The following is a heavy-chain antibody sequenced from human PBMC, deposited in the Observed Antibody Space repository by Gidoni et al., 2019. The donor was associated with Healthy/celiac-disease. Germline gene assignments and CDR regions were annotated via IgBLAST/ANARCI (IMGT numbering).Heavy chain of an antibody. Sequence: QVQLVQSGAEVKKPGASVKVYCKASGYTFTGYYTHWVRQAPGQGLEWMGWINPNSGGTNYAQKFQGWVTMTRDTSISTAYMELSRLRSDDTAVYYCARSRFQWELLVGGVDDAFDIWGQGTMVTVSS. D-gene: IGHD1-26*01. J-gene: IGHJ3*02. CDR3: ARSRFQWELLVGGVDDAFDI. CDR2: INPNSGGT. CDR1: GYTFTGYY. V-gene: IGHV1-2*04.